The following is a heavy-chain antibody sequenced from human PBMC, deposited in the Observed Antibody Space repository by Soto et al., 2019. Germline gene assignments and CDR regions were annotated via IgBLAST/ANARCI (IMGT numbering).Heavy chain of an antibody. V-gene: IGHV3-23*01. CDR1: GFTFSNYG. J-gene: IGHJ1*01. Sequence: VRLLESGGGLVQPGGSLRLSCAASGFTFSNYGVSWVRQAPGKGLEWVSLISGSGDITYYADSVKGRFTISRDNSKNTLYLQMNSLRADDTAIYYCAKDDAVGGGYVQDWGQGTLVTVSS. CDR3: AKDDAVGGGYVQD. D-gene: IGHD6-19*01. CDR2: ISGSGDIT.